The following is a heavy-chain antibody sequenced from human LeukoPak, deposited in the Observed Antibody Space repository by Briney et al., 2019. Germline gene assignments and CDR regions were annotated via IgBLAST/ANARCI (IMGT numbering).Heavy chain of an antibody. V-gene: IGHV3-23*01. J-gene: IGHJ4*02. D-gene: IGHD4-23*01. CDR1: GFTFSSYA. Sequence: GGSLRLSCAASGFTFSSYAMSWVRQAPGKGLEWVSAISGSGGSTYYADSVKGRSTISRDNSKNTLYLQMNSLRAEDTAVYYCAKSGGNVQVTPLDYWGQGTPVTVSS. CDR2: ISGSGGST. CDR3: AKSGGNVQVTPLDY.